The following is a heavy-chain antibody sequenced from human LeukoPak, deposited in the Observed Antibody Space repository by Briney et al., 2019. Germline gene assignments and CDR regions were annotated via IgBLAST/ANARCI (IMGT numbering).Heavy chain of an antibody. Sequence: ASVTVSCKPSAGTFSSYAISWVRQAPGRGLEWMGGIIPIFGTANYAQKFQGRVTITAHESTSTAYMELSSLRSEDTAVYYCARGPHGYSGYDALDYWGQGTLVTVSS. CDR2: IIPIFGTA. CDR3: ARGPHGYSGYDALDY. J-gene: IGHJ4*02. CDR1: AGTFSSYA. D-gene: IGHD5-12*01. V-gene: IGHV1-69*01.